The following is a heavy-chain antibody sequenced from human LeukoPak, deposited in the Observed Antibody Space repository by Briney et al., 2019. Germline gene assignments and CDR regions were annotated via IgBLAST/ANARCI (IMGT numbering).Heavy chain of an antibody. Sequence: GGSLRLSCAASGFTFSSYRMSWVRQAPGKGLEWVANIKQDGSEKYYVDSVKGRFTISRDNAKNSLYLQMNSLRAEDTAVYYCARERYFDRLLSSCAFDIWGQGTMVTVSS. CDR1: GFTFSSYR. V-gene: IGHV3-7*03. CDR2: IKQDGSEK. CDR3: ARERYFDRLLSSCAFDI. J-gene: IGHJ3*02. D-gene: IGHD3-9*01.